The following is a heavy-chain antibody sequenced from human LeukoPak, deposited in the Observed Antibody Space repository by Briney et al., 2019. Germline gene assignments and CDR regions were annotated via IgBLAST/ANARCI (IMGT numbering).Heavy chain of an antibody. J-gene: IGHJ4*02. CDR3: AXRAGDYSHPYDY. CDR2: IYTTGRT. V-gene: IGHV3-53*01. D-gene: IGHD3-22*01. CDR1: GFTFSSYS. Sequence: GGSLRLSCAASGFTFSSYSMNWVRQAPGKGLEWVSFIYTTGRTHDSDSVKGRFTISRDSSKNTLYLQMNSLRAEDTAVYYCAXRAGDYSHPYDYWGQGTLVTVSS.